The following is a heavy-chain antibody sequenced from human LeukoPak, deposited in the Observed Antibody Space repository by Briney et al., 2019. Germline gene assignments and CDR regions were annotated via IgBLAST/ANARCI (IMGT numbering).Heavy chain of an antibody. CDR2: IYYSGST. V-gene: IGHV4-59*12. Sequence: SETLSLTCTVSGGSISSYYWSWIRQPPGKGLEWIGSIYYSGSTYYNPSLKSRVTISVDTSKNQFSLKLSSVTAADTAVYYCARDHLVPAAIRGWFDPWGQGTLVTVSS. D-gene: IGHD2-2*02. CDR1: GGSISSYY. J-gene: IGHJ5*02. CDR3: ARDHLVPAAIRGWFDP.